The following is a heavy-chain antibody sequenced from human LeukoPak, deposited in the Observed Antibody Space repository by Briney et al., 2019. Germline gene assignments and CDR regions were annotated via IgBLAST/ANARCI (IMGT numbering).Heavy chain of an antibody. V-gene: IGHV1-2*02. J-gene: IGHJ4*02. CDR3: ARAEGSCYYQGRDY. Sequence: ASVKVSCKASGYTFTGYYMHWVRQAPGQGLEWMGWIFPNSGDTNYSQKFQGRVTMTRDTSISTAYMELSRLTSDDTAMYYCARAEGSCYYQGRDYWGQGTLVTVSS. CDR2: IFPNSGDT. D-gene: IGHD3-22*01. CDR1: GYTFTGYY.